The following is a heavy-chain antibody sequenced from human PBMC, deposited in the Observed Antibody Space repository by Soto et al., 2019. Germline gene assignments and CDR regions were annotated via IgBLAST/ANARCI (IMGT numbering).Heavy chain of an antibody. CDR3: ARPKRSGYDRGDSYYHTMDV. CDR2: ILPMFGAI. V-gene: IGHV1-69*06. Sequence: VPLVQSGAEVKNSGSSVKVSCKASGGTSSNFVITWVRQVPGQGLEWLGGILPMFGAIKYAQKFQDRLTITADRSTNTASMELGSLRSEDTAVYQCARPKRSGYDRGDSYYHTMDVWGHGTTVTVS. J-gene: IGHJ6*02. CDR1: GGTSSNFV. D-gene: IGHD3-22*01.